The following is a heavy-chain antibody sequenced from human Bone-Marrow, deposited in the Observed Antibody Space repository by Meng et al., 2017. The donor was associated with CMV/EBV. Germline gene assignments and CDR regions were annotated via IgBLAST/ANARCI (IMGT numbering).Heavy chain of an antibody. CDR3: AKTFTSRRDYYYGMDV. CDR1: GFTFSSYG. V-gene: IGHV3-33*06. Sequence: GESLKISCAASGFTFSSYGMHWVRQAPGKGLEWVAVIWYDGSNKYYADSVKGRFTISRDNSKYTLYLQMNSLRAEDTAVYYCAKTFTSRRDYYYGMDVWGQGTTVTVSS. D-gene: IGHD2-2*01. CDR2: IWYDGSNK. J-gene: IGHJ6*02.